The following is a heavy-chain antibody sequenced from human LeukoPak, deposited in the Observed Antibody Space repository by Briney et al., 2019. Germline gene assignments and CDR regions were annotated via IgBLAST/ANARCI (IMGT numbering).Heavy chain of an antibody. CDR1: GYSFTSYW. J-gene: IGHJ4*02. CDR2: IYPGDSDT. V-gene: IGHV5-51*01. CDR3: AKIDRQYCSRSSCYALDY. Sequence: PGESLKISCKCSGYSFTSYWIAWVRQMPGKGLEWMGIIYPGDSDTRYSPSFQGQVTISVDKSISTAYLQWSSLKASDTAIYYCAKIDRQYCSRSSCYALDYWGQGTQVTVSS. D-gene: IGHD2-2*01.